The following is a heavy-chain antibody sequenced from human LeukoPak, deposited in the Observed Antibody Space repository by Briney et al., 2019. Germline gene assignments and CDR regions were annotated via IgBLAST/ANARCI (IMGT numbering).Heavy chain of an antibody. J-gene: IGHJ3*02. V-gene: IGHV3-33*01. D-gene: IGHD2-15*01. Sequence: PGGSLRLSCAASGFTFSDCHIHWVRQAPGKGLDWVAFIWYDEDAKFYADSVKGRFTISRDNSKDTLYLQMNSLGVEDTAVYCCARERGGDAFDIWGQGTMVTVSS. CDR3: ARERGGDAFDI. CDR1: GFTFSDCH. CDR2: IWYDEDAK.